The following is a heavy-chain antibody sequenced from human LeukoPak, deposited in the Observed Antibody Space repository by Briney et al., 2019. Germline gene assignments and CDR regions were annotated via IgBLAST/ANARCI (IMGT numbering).Heavy chain of an antibody. CDR1: GGSISSYY. V-gene: IGHV4-59*01. Sequence: SETLSLTCTVSGGSISSYYWSWIRQPPGKGLEWIGYIYYSGSTNYNPSLKSRVTISVDTSKNQFSLKLSSVTAADTAVYYCARTVRGVIILAFDIWGQGTMVTVSS. CDR2: IYYSGST. D-gene: IGHD3-10*01. CDR3: ARTVRGVIILAFDI. J-gene: IGHJ3*02.